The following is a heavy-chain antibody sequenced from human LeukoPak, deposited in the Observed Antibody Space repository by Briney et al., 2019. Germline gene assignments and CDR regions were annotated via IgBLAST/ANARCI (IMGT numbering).Heavy chain of an antibody. Sequence: GGSLRLSCAASGFTFSSYSMNWVRQAPGKGLEWVSSISSSSSYIYYADSVKGRSTISRDNAKNSLYLQMNSLRAEDTAVYYCARAGRNDYGDYADYWGQGTLVTVSS. D-gene: IGHD4-17*01. CDR3: ARAGRNDYGDYADY. J-gene: IGHJ4*02. CDR1: GFTFSSYS. CDR2: ISSSSSYI. V-gene: IGHV3-21*01.